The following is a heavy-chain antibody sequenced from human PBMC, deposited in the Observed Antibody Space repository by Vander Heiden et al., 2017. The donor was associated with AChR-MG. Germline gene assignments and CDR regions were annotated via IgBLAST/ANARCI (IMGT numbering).Heavy chain of an antibody. CDR3: ESRKSSYGYRADY. CDR1: GCTFSSYA. Sequence: VQLLVCGGGLVEPGGSLRLSCAPPGCTFSSYAMGRVRQGPGKGLEWVSAISCGGGSKYYADTVKGRFTISRDNYKNTLYLEMKSVRAGDTAVYYFESRKSSYGYRADYWGQGTLVTVSS. D-gene: IGHD5-18*01. J-gene: IGHJ4*02. CDR2: ISCGGGSK. V-gene: IGHV3-23*01.